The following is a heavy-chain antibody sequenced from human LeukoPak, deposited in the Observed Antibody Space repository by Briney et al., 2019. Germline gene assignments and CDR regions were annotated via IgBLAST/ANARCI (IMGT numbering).Heavy chain of an antibody. D-gene: IGHD5-18*01. CDR1: GGSFSGYY. J-gene: IGHJ6*02. CDR3: ARGYSYGYYYYYGMDV. V-gene: IGHV4-34*01. Sequence: SETLSLTCAVYGGSFSGYYWSWIRQPPGKGLEWIGEINHSGSTNYNPSLKGRVTISVDTSKNQFSLKLSSVTAADTAVYYCARGYSYGYYYYYGMDVWGQGTTVTVSS. CDR2: INHSGST.